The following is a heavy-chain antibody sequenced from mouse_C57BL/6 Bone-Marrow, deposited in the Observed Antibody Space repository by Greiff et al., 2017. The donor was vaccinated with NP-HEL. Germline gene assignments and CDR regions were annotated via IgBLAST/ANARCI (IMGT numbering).Heavy chain of an antibody. CDR2: LSSGGSYT. Sequence: VQLKESGGDLVKPGGSLKLSCAASGFTFSSYGMSWVRQTPDKRLEWVATLSSGGSYTYYPDSVKGRFTISRDNAKNTLYLQMSSLKSEDTAMYYCARPPYDYDVNWYFDVWGTGTTVTVSS. CDR3: ARPPYDYDVNWYFDV. D-gene: IGHD2-4*01. CDR1: GFTFSSYG. V-gene: IGHV5-6*01. J-gene: IGHJ1*03.